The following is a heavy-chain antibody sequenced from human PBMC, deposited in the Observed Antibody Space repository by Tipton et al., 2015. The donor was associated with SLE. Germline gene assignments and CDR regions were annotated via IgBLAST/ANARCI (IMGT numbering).Heavy chain of an antibody. V-gene: IGHV4-59*08. J-gene: IGHJ6*03. CDR2: IYYSGST. Sequence: LRLSCTVSGGSISSYRWSWIRQPPGKGLEWIGYIYYSGSTNYNPSLKSRVTMSIDTSKNQFSLKLSSVTAADTAVYYCARGDMVVVPAAGGGYYYYMDVWGKGTTVTVSS. D-gene: IGHD2-2*01. CDR1: GGSISSYR. CDR3: ARGDMVVVPAAGGGYYYYMDV.